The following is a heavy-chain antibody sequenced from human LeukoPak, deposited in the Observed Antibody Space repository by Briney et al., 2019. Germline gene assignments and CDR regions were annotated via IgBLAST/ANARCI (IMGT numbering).Heavy chain of an antibody. V-gene: IGHV3-30*04. CDR3: ARDLGY. J-gene: IGHJ4*02. CDR1: GLTFSSYA. Sequence: GGSLRLSCAASGLTFSSYAMHWVRQAPGKGLEWVAVISYDGSNKYYADSVKGRFTISRDNSKNTLYLQMNSLRAEDTAVYYCARDLGYWGQGTLVTVSS. CDR2: ISYDGSNK.